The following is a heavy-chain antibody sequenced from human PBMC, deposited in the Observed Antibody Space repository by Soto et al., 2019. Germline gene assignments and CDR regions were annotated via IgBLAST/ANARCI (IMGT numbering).Heavy chain of an antibody. J-gene: IGHJ5*02. V-gene: IGHV1-18*01. CDR2: ISDYNGNT. D-gene: IGHD3-16*02. Sequence: QVQLVQSGAEVKKPGASVKVSGKASGYTFTSYGISWVRQAPGQGLEWMGWISDYNGNTNYAQKLQGRVTMTTDTSTSTAYREARSLRSDDPDVHHCARHVRALHFTVINWFDTWGQGTLLTVSS. CDR1: GYTFTSYG. CDR3: ARHVRALHFTVINWFDT.